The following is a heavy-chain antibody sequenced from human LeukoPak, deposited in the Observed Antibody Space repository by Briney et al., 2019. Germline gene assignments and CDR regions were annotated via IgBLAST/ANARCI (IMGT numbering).Heavy chain of an antibody. CDR2: IYHSGST. CDR1: GGSISSSNW. CDR3: ARSHGNMNGDPFDY. V-gene: IGHV4-4*02. Sequence: PSGTLSLTCAVSGGSISSSNWWSWVRQPPGKGLEWIGEIYHSGSTNYNPSLKSRVTISVDKSKNQFSLKLSSVTAADTAVYYCARSHGNMNGDPFDYWGQGTLVTVSS. D-gene: IGHD4-17*01. J-gene: IGHJ4*02.